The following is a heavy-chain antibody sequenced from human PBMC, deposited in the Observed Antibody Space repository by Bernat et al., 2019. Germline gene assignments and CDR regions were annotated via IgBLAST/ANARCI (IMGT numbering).Heavy chain of an antibody. CDR3: AKAEYSSSSRHFDY. CDR1: GLTFSSYW. CDR2: VNSDGSST. V-gene: IGHV3-74*01. Sequence: EVQLVESGGGLVQPGGSLRLSCAASGLTFSSYWMHWVRQAPGKGLVWVSRVNSDGSSTSYADSVKGRFTVSRDNAKNTLYLQMNSLRAEDTAVYYWAKAEYSSSSRHFDYWGQGTLVTVSS. D-gene: IGHD6-6*01. J-gene: IGHJ4*02.